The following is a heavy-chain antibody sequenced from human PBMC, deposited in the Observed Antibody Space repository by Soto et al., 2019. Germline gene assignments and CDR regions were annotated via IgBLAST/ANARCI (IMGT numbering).Heavy chain of an antibody. CDR1: GFTFSTYW. CDR3: GPLGNFGVVMGH. Sequence: EVQLVESGGGLVQPGGSLRLSCAASGFTFSTYWMHCVRQAPGKGLVWVSRISRDGIGTTYAESVKGRFTISRDNTKNTFSLQMTSLRVEDTAVYYSGPLGNFGVVMGHWGQGSLVTVSS. V-gene: IGHV3-74*03. D-gene: IGHD3-3*01. J-gene: IGHJ4*02. CDR2: ISRDGIGT.